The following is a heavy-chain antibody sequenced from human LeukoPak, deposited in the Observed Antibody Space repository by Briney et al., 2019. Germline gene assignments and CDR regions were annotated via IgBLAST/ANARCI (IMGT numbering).Heavy chain of an antibody. D-gene: IGHD4-23*01. CDR2: IGSDGGGI. J-gene: IGHJ4*02. CDR3: AKYAPPTTVVTRFFDY. V-gene: IGHV3-23*01. Sequence: GGSLRLSCAASGFSFSNYAMTWVRQAPGKGLEWVSVIGSDGGGIQYADSVKGRFSISRDNSKNTLYLQMNSLRVEDTAVYYCAKYAPPTTVVTRFFDYWGQGTLDTVSS. CDR1: GFSFSNYA.